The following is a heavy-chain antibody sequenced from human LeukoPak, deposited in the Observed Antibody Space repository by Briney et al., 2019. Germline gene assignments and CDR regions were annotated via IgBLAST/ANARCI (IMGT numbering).Heavy chain of an antibody. J-gene: IGHJ3*02. CDR1: GFTFSSFV. V-gene: IGHV3-23*01. CDR3: AKTYSSSWYGAFDI. Sequence: GGSLRLSCAASGFTFSSFVMSWVRQAPGKGLEWVSSISGSGGSTYNADSVKGRFTISRDNSKNTLYLQMNSLRAEDTAVYYCAKTYSSSWYGAFDIWGQGTMVTVSS. CDR2: ISGSGGST. D-gene: IGHD6-13*01.